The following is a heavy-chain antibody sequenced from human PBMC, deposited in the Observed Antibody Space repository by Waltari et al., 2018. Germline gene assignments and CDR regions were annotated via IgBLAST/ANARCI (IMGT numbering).Heavy chain of an antibody. Sequence: QVQLQESGPGLVKPPETLSLNCIVSGGSISDYPWSWIRQPPGKGLEWIGFIYDTGSANYNPSLRGRVAMSADTSKNQFSLRLSSVTAADTAVYYCARYQCTNGVCYYFDYWGQGTLVTVSS. CDR2: IYDTGSA. D-gene: IGHD2-8*01. CDR1: GGSISDYP. V-gene: IGHV4-59*08. J-gene: IGHJ4*02. CDR3: ARYQCTNGVCYYFDY.